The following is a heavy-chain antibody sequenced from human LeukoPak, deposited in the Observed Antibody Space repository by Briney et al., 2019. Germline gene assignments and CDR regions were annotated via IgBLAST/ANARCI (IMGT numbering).Heavy chain of an antibody. V-gene: IGHV4-59*12. J-gene: IGHJ5*02. D-gene: IGHD4-17*01. Sequence: SETLSLTCTVSGGSISSYCWSWIRQPPGKGLEWIAYICYSGSSNYNPSVKSRATISLDTSENQFSLRLSSVTAADTAVYYCAKDYGDYSLAWGQGTLVTVSS. CDR1: GGSISSYC. CDR2: ICYSGSS. CDR3: AKDYGDYSLA.